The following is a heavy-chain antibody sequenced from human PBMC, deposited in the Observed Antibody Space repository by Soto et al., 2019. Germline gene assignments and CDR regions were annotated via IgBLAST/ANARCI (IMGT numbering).Heavy chain of an antibody. V-gene: IGHV4-4*02. CDR1: SGSISSSNW. J-gene: IGHJ3*02. CDR2: IYHSGST. Sequence: SETLSLTCAVSSGSISSSNWLRWVRQPPGKGLEWIGEIYHSGSTNYNPSLKSRVTISVDKSKNQFSLKLSSVTAADTAVYYCARVVYDYIWGSYRLGGAFDIWGQGTMVTVSS. CDR3: ARVVYDYIWGSYRLGGAFDI. D-gene: IGHD3-16*02.